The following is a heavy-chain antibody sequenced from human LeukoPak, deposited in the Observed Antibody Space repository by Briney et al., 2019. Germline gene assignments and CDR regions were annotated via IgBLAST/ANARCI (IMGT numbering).Heavy chain of an antibody. CDR2: IYYSGST. CDR3: ARDGVYYYDSSGYYFDY. D-gene: IGHD3-22*01. CDR1: GGSISSSSYY. J-gene: IGHJ4*02. Sequence: PSETLSLTCTVSGGSISSSSYYWGWIRQPPGKGLEWIGSIYYSGSTYYNPSLKSRVTISVDTFKNQFSLKLSSVTAADTAVYYCARDGVYYYDSSGYYFDYWGQGTLVTVSS. V-gene: IGHV4-39*07.